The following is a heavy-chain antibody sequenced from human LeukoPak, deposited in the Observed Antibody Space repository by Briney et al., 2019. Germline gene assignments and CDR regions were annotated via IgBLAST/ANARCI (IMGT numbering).Heavy chain of an antibody. CDR2: MSYNDGA. J-gene: IGHJ4*02. D-gene: IGHD6-19*01. V-gene: IGHV4-59*12. CDR3: VGTRYSSGWLTPGFFFDY. Sequence: SETLSLTCTISGGSISDYYWSWIRQPPGKGLEWVAYMSYNDGATYNPSLKRRVTMSVDTSTNTFSPNLSSVTAADTAVYYCVGTRYSSGWLTPGFFFDYWGQGTLVTVSS. CDR1: GGSISDYY.